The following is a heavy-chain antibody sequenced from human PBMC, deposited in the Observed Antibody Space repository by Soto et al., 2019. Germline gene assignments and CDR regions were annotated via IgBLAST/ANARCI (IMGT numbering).Heavy chain of an antibody. Sequence: GGSLRLSCAASGFTFSSYGMHWVRQAPGKGLERVAVIWYDGSNKYYADSVKGRFTISRDNSKNTLYLQMNSLRAEDTAVYYCARLSGYETYWGQGTLVTVSS. CDR3: ARLSGYETY. V-gene: IGHV3-33*01. CDR2: IWYDGSNK. CDR1: GFTFSSYG. D-gene: IGHD5-12*01. J-gene: IGHJ4*02.